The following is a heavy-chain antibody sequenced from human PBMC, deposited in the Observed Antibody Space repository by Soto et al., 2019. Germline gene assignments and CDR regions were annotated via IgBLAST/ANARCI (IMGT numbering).Heavy chain of an antibody. Sequence: GGSLRLSCASSGFTFSEYYMSWVRQAPGKGLEWVSTISNTGGGTFYAGSVKGRFTISRDNSKNTLYLQMHSLRADDSAIYFCAVGRHKTSGSNTWFDPWGRGTQVTVSS. CDR3: AVGRHKTSGSNTWFDP. CDR2: ISNTGGGT. D-gene: IGHD3-22*01. J-gene: IGHJ5*02. CDR1: GFTFSEYY. V-gene: IGHV3-23*01.